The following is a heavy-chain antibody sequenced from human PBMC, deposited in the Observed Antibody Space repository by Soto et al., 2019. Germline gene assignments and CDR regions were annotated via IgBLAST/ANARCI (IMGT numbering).Heavy chain of an antibody. D-gene: IGHD3-9*01. J-gene: IGHJ4*02. CDR2: INAGNGNT. CDR3: ARGSRDFHGILTRSFDY. Sequence: QVQLVQSGAEVKKPGASVKVSCKASGYTFTSYAMHWVRQAPGQRLEWMGWINAGNGNTKYSQKFQGRVTITRDTSARTAYKELSSLRSEDTPVYYCARGSRDFHGILTRSFDYWGQGTLVTVSS. V-gene: IGHV1-3*01. CDR1: GYTFTSYA.